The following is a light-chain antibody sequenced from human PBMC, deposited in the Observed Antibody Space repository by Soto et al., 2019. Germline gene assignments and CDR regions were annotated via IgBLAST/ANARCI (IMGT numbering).Light chain of an antibody. CDR1: QSINSW. J-gene: IGKJ4*01. Sequence: DIQMTQSPSTLSASVGDRVTITCRASQSINSWLAWYQQKPGKAPKLLIYDASSLESVVPSRFSGSGSVTEFTLTISSLQPDDFATYYCQQYNSYPLTFGGGTKVDIK. CDR2: DAS. V-gene: IGKV1-5*01. CDR3: QQYNSYPLT.